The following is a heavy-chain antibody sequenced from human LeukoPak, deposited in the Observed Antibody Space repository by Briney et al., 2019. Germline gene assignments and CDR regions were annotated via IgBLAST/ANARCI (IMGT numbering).Heavy chain of an antibody. CDR3: ARSRRVGNGEYPDY. Sequence: ASVKVSCEASVYTFTGYYMHWVRKTPGQGLEWMGWINPNTGDTNYGRKFQGRVTMTRDTSINTAYMELRSLRSDDTAVYYCARSRRVGNGEYPDYWGQGTLVTVSS. V-gene: IGHV1-2*02. D-gene: IGHD3-10*01. CDR2: INPNTGDT. J-gene: IGHJ4*02. CDR1: VYTFTGYY.